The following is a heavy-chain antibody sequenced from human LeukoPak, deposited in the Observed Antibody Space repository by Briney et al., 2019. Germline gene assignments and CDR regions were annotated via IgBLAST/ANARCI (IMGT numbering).Heavy chain of an antibody. V-gene: IGHV4-34*01. CDR3: ARRDPNYGWGSYPF. CDR1: GGSFTGYY. J-gene: IGHJ4*02. Sequence: SDTLSLTCAINGGSFTGYYWTRIRQPPGKGLDWIGESNHIGRTAYNPSLKSRVSISVDSSKNQFSLKLHSVTAADTARYYCARRDPNYGWGSYPFWGQGALLSVS. D-gene: IGHD3-16*01. CDR2: SNHIGRT.